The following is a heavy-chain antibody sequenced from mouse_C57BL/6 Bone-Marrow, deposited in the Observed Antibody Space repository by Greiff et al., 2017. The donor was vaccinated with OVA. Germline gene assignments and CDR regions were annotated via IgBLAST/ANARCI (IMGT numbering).Heavy chain of an antibody. CDR3: ARERITTVVARYWYFDV. D-gene: IGHD1-1*01. V-gene: IGHV1-81*01. CDR1: GYTFTSYG. J-gene: IGHJ1*03. Sequence: QVQLKQSGAELARPGASVKLSCKASGYTFTSYGISWVKQRTGQGLEWIGEIYPRSGNTYYNEKFKGKATLTADKSSSTAYMELRSLTSEDSAVYFCARERITTVVARYWYFDVWGTGTTVTISS. CDR2: IYPRSGNT.